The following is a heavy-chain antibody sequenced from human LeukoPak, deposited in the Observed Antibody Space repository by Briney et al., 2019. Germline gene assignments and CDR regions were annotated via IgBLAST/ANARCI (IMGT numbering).Heavy chain of an antibody. CDR1: GYTFTRYG. D-gene: IGHD5-18*01. CDR2: ISASNGNT. J-gene: IGHJ4*02. CDR3: ARGGSYGRFDY. Sequence: GASVKVSCKASGYTFTRYGISLVRQAPGQGLQWLGWISASNGNTNYAQKFRDRVTMSTDTSTGTAYLDVRSLTSDDTAVYYCARGGSYGRFDYWGQGTLVTVSS. V-gene: IGHV1-18*01.